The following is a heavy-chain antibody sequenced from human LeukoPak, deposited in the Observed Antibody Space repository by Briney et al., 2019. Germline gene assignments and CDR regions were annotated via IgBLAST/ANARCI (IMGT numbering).Heavy chain of an antibody. CDR2: ISYRRST. D-gene: IGHD6-6*01. CDR1: GGSISSSTYY. Sequence: PSETLSLTCTGSGGSISSSTYYWGWIRQPPGKGLEWIGSISYRRSTFYNPSLKSRVTISVDTSKNQFSLKLSSVTAADTAVYYCARQRQYSSSSYYFDYWGQGTLVTVSS. V-gene: IGHV4-39*01. J-gene: IGHJ4*02. CDR3: ARQRQYSSSSYYFDY.